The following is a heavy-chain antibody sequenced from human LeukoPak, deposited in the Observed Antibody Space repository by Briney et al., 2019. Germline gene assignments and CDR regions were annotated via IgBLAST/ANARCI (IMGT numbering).Heavy chain of an antibody. CDR3: ARVGIFGVVIITASAFDT. Sequence: SETLSLTCTVSGGSISSSSYYWGWIRQPPGKGLEWIGSIYYSGSTYYNPSLKSRVTISVDTSKNQFSLKLSSVTAADTAVYYCARVGIFGVVIITASAFDTWGQGTMVTVSS. CDR1: GGSISSSSYY. V-gene: IGHV4-39*01. D-gene: IGHD3-3*01. CDR2: IYYSGST. J-gene: IGHJ3*02.